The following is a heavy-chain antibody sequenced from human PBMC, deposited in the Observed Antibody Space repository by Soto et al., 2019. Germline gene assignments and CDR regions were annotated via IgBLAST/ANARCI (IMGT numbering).Heavy chain of an antibody. V-gene: IGHV3-66*01. CDR1: GFSVSINY. D-gene: IGHD4-17*01. J-gene: IGHJ3*01. CDR3: AGDSTDGDFVDAFDV. Sequence: ELQLVESGGGLVQPGGSLRLSCAASGFSVSINYVNWVSQAPGKGLEWVSVIYSGGTTHYADSVKGRFTISRDTSKNTLYLQMNSLRVEDMAVYYCAGDSTDGDFVDAFDVWGQGTMVTVSS. CDR2: IYSGGTT.